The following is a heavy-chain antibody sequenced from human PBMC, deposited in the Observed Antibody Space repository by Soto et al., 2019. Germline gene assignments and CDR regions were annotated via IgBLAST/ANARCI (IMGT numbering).Heavy chain of an antibody. CDR3: ARDKSSSSWYRFDY. CDR1: GFTVSSNY. J-gene: IGHJ4*02. D-gene: IGHD6-13*01. CDR2: IYSGGST. V-gene: IGHV3-66*01. Sequence: EVQLVESGGGLVQPGGSLRLSCAASGFTVSSNYMSWVRQAPGKGLEWVSVIYSGGSTYYADSVKGRFTISRDNSKNTLYLQMNSLRAEDTAVYYCARDKSSSSWYRFDYWGQGTLVTVSS.